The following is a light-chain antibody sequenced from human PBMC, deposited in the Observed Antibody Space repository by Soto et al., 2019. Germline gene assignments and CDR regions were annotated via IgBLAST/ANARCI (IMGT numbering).Light chain of an antibody. CDR1: SSNIGNST. J-gene: IGLJ1*01. Sequence: QSVLTQAPSASGTPGQRVTISCSGSSSNIGNSTVNWYQQFPGTAPKLLIYANNRRPSGVPDRFSGSKSGTSASLAISGLQSEDEADYPCAAWDASLNGYVFGAGTKVTVL. V-gene: IGLV1-44*01. CDR3: AAWDASLNGYV. CDR2: ANN.